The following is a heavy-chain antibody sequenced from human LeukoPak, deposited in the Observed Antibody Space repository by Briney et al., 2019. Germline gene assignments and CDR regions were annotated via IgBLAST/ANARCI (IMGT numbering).Heavy chain of an antibody. CDR2: IIPIFGTA. D-gene: IGHD2-2*01. CDR3: ARDVYCSSTTCSYYFDY. Sequence: ASVKVSCKASGGTFSSSAISWVRQAPGQGLEWVGGIIPIFGTANYAQKFQGRVTITADESTSTAYMELSSLRSEDTAVYYCARDVYCSSTTCSYYFDYWGQGTLVTVSS. V-gene: IGHV1-69*13. CDR1: GGTFSSSA. J-gene: IGHJ4*02.